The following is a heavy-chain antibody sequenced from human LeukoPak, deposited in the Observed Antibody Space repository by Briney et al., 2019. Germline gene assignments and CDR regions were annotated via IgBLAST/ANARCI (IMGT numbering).Heavy chain of an antibody. Sequence: GGSLRLSCAASGFTFSSYWMSWVRQAPGKGLEWVAHIKQDGSEKNYVDSVKGRFTISRDNAKNSLYLQMNSLRAEDTAVYYCARERWSLYSNDYYYYGLDVWGQGTTVTVSS. CDR1: GFTFSSYW. CDR2: IKQDGSEK. D-gene: IGHD3-3*01. V-gene: IGHV3-7*01. J-gene: IGHJ6*02. CDR3: ARERWSLYSNDYYYYGLDV.